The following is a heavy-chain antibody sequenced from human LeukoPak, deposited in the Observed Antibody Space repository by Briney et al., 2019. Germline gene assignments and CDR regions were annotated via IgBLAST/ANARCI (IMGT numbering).Heavy chain of an antibody. D-gene: IGHD5-24*01. CDR2: INPNSGGT. CDR3: AATVTLDY. Sequence: ASVKVSCTASGYTFTRYYMHWVRQAPGQGLEWMGWINPNSGGTNHAQKFQGSGTMTRDTSISTAYMELSRLRSDDTAVCYCAATVTLDYWGQGTLVTVSS. J-gene: IGHJ4*03. CDR1: GYTFTRYY. V-gene: IGHV1-2*02.